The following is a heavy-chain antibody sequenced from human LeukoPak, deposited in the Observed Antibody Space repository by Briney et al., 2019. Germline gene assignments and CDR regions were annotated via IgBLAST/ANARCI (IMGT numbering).Heavy chain of an antibody. J-gene: IGHJ4*02. V-gene: IGHV3-23*01. CDR3: AKGAVYYDSSGYCRIDH. Sequence: TGGSLRLSCAASGFTFSSYAMSWVRQAPGKGLEWVSAISGSGGSTYYADSVKGRFTISRDNSKNTLYLQMNSLRAEDTAVYYCAKGAVYYDSSGYCRIDHWGQGTLVTVSS. D-gene: IGHD3-22*01. CDR1: GFTFSSYA. CDR2: ISGSGGST.